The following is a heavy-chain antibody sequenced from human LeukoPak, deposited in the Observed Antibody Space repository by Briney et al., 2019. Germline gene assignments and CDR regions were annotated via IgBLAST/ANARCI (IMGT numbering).Heavy chain of an antibody. V-gene: IGHV4-59*08. D-gene: IGHD5-18*01. CDR3: VRLAGRSYGPLTPCDY. J-gene: IGHJ4*02. Sequence: SETLSLTCTVSGGSISSYYWSWIRQPPGKGLEGIGAIYYSGSSKYNPSLKSRVTISLDTSRDQFSLRLSSVTTADTAVYYSVRLAGRSYGPLTPCDYWGQGTLVTVSS. CDR2: IYYSGSS. CDR1: GGSISSYY.